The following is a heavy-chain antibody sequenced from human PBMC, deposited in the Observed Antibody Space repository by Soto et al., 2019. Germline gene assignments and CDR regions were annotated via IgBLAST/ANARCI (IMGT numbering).Heavy chain of an antibody. CDR1: GFSLTTNGVG. J-gene: IGHJ4*02. V-gene: IGHV2-5*02. CDR2: IFWDNDK. D-gene: IGHD2-15*01. Sequence: QITLKESGPTLVKPTQTLTLTCTFSGFSLTTNGVGVGWIRQPPGKALECLALIFWDNDKRYSPSLKSRLSVTKDTSKNQVVRKMTNMDPGDSGTYYCAHRLCDSSCYWEVGFFDHWGQGALVTVSS. CDR3: AHRLCDSSCYWEVGFFDH.